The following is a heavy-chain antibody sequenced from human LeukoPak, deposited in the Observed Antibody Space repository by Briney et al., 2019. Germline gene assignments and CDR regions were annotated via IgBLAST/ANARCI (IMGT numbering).Heavy chain of an antibody. CDR3: ARVRDAFDI. CDR1: GGSFSGYY. Sequence: SETLSLTCAVYGGSFSGYYWSWIRQPPGKGLEWIGEINHSGSTNYNPSLKSRVTISVDTSKNQFSLKLSSVTAADTAVYYCARVRDAFDIWGQGTVVTVSS. D-gene: IGHD4-17*01. V-gene: IGHV4-34*01. J-gene: IGHJ3*02. CDR2: INHSGST.